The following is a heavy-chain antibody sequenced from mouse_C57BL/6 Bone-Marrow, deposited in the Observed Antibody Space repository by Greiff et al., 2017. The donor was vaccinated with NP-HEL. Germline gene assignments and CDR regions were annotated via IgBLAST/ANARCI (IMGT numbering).Heavy chain of an antibody. J-gene: IGHJ4*01. CDR3: AEDGNIYAMDY. D-gene: IGHD1-1*01. V-gene: IGHV1-66*01. Sequence: VQLQQSGPELVKPGASVKISCKASGYSFTSYYIHWVKQRPGQGLEWIGWIYPGSGNTKYNEKFKGKATLTADTSSSTAYMQLSSLTSEDSSVYYCAEDGNIYAMDYWGQGTSVTVSS. CDR1: GYSFTSYY. CDR2: IYPGSGNT.